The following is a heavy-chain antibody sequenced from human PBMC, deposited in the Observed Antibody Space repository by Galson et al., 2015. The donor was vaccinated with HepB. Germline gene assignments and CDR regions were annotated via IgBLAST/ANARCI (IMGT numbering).Heavy chain of an antibody. CDR1: GDSVSSNSAA. D-gene: IGHD1-1*01. V-gene: IGHV6-1*01. J-gene: IGHJ6*02. CDR3: ARAWLERGIIRNYYYGMDV. Sequence: CAISGDSVSSNSAAWNWIRQSPSRGLEWLGRTYYASKWYNDYAISVKSRITINADTSKNQFSLQLTFVTPEDTAVYYCARAWLERGIIRNYYYGMDVWGQGTTVTVSS. CDR2: TYYASKWYN.